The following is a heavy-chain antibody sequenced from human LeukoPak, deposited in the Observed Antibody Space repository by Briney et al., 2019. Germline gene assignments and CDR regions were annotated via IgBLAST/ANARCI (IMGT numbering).Heavy chain of an antibody. CDR3: ARELPREVTLDY. V-gene: IGHV3-74*03. D-gene: IGHD2-21*02. J-gene: IGHJ4*01. CDR2: IFTDGSTT. Sequence: GGSLRLSCVASEFDFFSYGMQWVRQAPGKGLVWVSRIFTDGSTTTYADSVKGRFTISSDNAKNTLYLEMKSLRVEDTAVYYCARELPREVTLDYWGQGTLVTVSP. CDR1: EFDFFSYG.